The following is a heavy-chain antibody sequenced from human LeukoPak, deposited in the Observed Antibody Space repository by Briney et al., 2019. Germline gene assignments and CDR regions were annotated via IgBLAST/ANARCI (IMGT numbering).Heavy chain of an antibody. CDR1: GGSISRSGYY. Sequence: SETLSLTCTGSGGSISRSGYYWGGVRQPPGRGGEWIGSIYYSGSTYYNPSLKSRVTISVDTSKNQFSLKLSSVTAADTAVYYCARIQVQDAFDIWGQGTMVTVSS. CDR3: ARIQVQDAFDI. D-gene: IGHD4/OR15-4a*01. CDR2: IYYSGST. J-gene: IGHJ3*02. V-gene: IGHV4-39*01.